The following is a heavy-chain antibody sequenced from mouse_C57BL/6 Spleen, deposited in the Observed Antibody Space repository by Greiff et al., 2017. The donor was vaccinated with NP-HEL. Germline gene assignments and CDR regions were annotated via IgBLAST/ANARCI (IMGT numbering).Heavy chain of an antibody. V-gene: IGHV1-69*01. D-gene: IGHD2-1*01. CDR2: IDPSDSYT. J-gene: IGHJ2*01. CDR3: ARSAPYGTFDY. Sequence: VQLQQPGAELVMPGASVKLSCKASGYTFTSYWMHWVKQRPGQGLEWIGEIDPSDSYTNYNQKFKGQSTLTVDKSSSTAYMQLSSLTSEDSAVYYCARSAPYGTFDYWGQGTTLTVSS. CDR1: GYTFTSYW.